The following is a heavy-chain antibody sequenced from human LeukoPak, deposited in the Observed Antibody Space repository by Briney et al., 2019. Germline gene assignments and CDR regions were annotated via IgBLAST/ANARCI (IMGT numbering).Heavy chain of an antibody. CDR1: GYTFTSYG. D-gene: IGHD3-16*02. J-gene: IGHJ6*03. V-gene: IGHV1-18*01. Sequence: GASVKVSCKASGYTFTSYGISWVRQAPGQGLEWMGWISAYNGNTNYAQKLQGRATMTTDTSTSTAYMELRSLRSDDTAVYYCARDGGALYVWGSYRSYYYYYMDVWGKGTTVTVSS. CDR2: ISAYNGNT. CDR3: ARDGGALYVWGSYRSYYYYYMDV.